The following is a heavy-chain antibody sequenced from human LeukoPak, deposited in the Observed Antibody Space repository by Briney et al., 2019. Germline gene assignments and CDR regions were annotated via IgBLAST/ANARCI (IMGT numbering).Heavy chain of an antibody. CDR1: GGTFSSYA. CDR2: IIPIFGTA. V-gene: IGHV1-69*05. CDR3: ARGAGSFRHFGY. D-gene: IGHD1-1*01. Sequence: SVKVSCKASGGTFSSYAISWVRQAPGQGLEWMGGIIPIFGTANYAQKFQGRVTITTDESTSTAYMELSSLRSEDTAVYYCARGAGSFRHFGYWGQGTLVTVSS. J-gene: IGHJ4*02.